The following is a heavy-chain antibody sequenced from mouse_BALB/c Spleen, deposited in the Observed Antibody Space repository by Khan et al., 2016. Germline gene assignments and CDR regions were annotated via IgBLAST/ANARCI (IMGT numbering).Heavy chain of an antibody. Sequence: EVELVESGGGLVQPGGSLKLSCAASGFTFSTYAMPWVRQTPDKRLELVATINSNGGSTYYPDNVKGRFTISRDNAKNTLYLQMSSLKSEDTAMYYCARVRQAVDYWGQGTSVTVSS. CDR1: GFTFSTYA. D-gene: IGHD2-14*01. CDR2: INSNGGST. V-gene: IGHV5-6-3*01. CDR3: ARVRQAVDY. J-gene: IGHJ4*01.